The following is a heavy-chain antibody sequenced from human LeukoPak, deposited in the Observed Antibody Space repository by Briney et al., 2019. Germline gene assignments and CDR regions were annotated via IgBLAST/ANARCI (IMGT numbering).Heavy chain of an antibody. CDR3: ARSGVRGVITHRYYYYYYMDV. Sequence: GGSLRLSCAASGFTFSSYAMHWVRQASGKGLEYVSAISSNGGSTYYANSVKGRFTISRDNSKNTLYLQMGSLRAEDMAVYYCARSGVRGVITHRYYYYYYMDVWGKGTTVTVSS. CDR2: ISSNGGST. D-gene: IGHD3-10*01. J-gene: IGHJ6*03. CDR1: GFTFSSYA. V-gene: IGHV3-64*01.